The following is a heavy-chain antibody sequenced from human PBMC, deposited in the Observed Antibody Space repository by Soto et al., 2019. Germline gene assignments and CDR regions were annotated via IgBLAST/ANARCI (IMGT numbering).Heavy chain of an antibody. CDR2: IYYSGST. D-gene: IGHD3-22*01. CDR3: ASAILSRYYYGSSGTNYFDY. V-gene: IGHV4-39*01. CDR1: GGSISSSSYY. Sequence: TSETLSLTCTVSGGSISSSSYYWGWIRQPPGKGLEWIGSIYYSGSTYYNPSLKSRVTISVDTSKNQFSLKLSSVTAADTAVYYCASAILSRYYYGSSGTNYFDYWGQGTLVTVSS. J-gene: IGHJ4*02.